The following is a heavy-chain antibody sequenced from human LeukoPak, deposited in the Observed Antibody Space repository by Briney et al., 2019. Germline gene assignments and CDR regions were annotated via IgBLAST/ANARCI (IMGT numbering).Heavy chain of an antibody. V-gene: IGHV3-74*01. CDR1: GFTFSNYW. Sequence: GGSLRPSCVASGFTFSNYWMHWVRQAPGKGLVWVSRVNTDESRTNYADSVKGRFTISRDNAKNTVYLQMNSLRAEDTAVYYCARRGYSYGNHFDYWGQGTLVTVSS. D-gene: IGHD5-18*01. CDR3: ARRGYSYGNHFDY. J-gene: IGHJ4*02. CDR2: VNTDESRT.